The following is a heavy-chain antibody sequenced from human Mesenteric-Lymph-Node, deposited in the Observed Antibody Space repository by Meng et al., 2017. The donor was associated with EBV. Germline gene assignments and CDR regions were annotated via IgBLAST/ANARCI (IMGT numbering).Heavy chain of an antibody. CDR3: ASRGYSDGWTFDS. D-gene: IGHD5-18*01. CDR2: MYYSGSI. Sequence: VQLQESGPGLVKPSQPLSLTFAVSGVSVSSAGYYWNWIRQPPGKGLEWIGYMYYSGSIYYNPSLKSRVTISVDTSKNQFSLKLSSVTAADTAVYYCASRGYSDGWTFDSWGQGTLVTVSS. CDR1: GVSVSSAGYY. V-gene: IGHV4-30-4*01. J-gene: IGHJ4*02.